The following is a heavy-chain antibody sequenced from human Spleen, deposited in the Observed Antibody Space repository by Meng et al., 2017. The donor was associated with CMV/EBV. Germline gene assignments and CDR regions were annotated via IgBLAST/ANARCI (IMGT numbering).Heavy chain of an antibody. V-gene: IGHV4-39*07. Sequence: SETLSLTCTVSGGSISSSSYYWGWIRQPPGKGLEWIGSIYHSGSTYYNPSLKSRVTISVDTSKNQFSLKLSSVTAADTAVYYCAREVSVGDYDILTGSYYFDYWGQGTLVTVSS. CDR1: GGSISSSSYY. J-gene: IGHJ4*02. CDR3: AREVSVGDYDILTGSYYFDY. D-gene: IGHD3-9*01. CDR2: IYHSGST.